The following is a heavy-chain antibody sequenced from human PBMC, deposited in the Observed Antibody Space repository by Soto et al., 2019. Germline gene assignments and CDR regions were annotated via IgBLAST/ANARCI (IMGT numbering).Heavy chain of an antibody. CDR3: ARTSRSGRGFDF. D-gene: IGHD3-10*01. CDR2: ISVGGRT. Sequence: GGSLRLSCAASGFTFSRYAMSWVRQAPGKGLEWVSGISVGGRTFYADPVKGRLTISRDNSKNALYLQLSSLRADDTAVYYCARTSRSGRGFDFWGQGTLVTVSS. V-gene: IGHV3-23*01. CDR1: GFTFSRYA. J-gene: IGHJ4*02.